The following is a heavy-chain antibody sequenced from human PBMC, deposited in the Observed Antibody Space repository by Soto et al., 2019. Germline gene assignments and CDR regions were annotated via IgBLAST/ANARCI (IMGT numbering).Heavy chain of an antibody. D-gene: IGHD4-17*01. CDR3: VAEYGIKEFDN. CDR1: GFSFSSHA. V-gene: IGHV3-30*04. CDR2: ISYDGNDK. Sequence: PXGSLRLSCSASGFSFSSHAMHWVRQAPGKGLEWVAVISYDGNDKVYADSVKGRCSISRDNSKDTLFLQLNSLTTADTAVYYCVAEYGIKEFDNWGQGRVVTVSS. J-gene: IGHJ3*02.